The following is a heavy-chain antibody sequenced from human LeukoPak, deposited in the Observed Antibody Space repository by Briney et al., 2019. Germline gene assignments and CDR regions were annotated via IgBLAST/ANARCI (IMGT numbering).Heavy chain of an antibody. CDR1: GFTFSSYA. CDR3: AKPHTYSFGFSHNWFDP. Sequence: GGSLRLSCAPSGFTFSSYAMTWVRHTPGEGLEWVSHISATSGTTYYADSVKGRLTMSRENYKNTLYLQMKSLRAEDTAVYYCAKPHTYSFGFSHNWFDPWGQGTLVTVSS. CDR2: ISATSGTT. J-gene: IGHJ5*02. D-gene: IGHD5-18*01. V-gene: IGHV3-23*01.